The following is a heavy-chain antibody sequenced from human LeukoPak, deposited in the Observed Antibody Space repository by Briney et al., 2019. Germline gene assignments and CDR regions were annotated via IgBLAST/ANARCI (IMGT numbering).Heavy chain of an antibody. CDR1: GGSISSYY. Sequence: SETLSLTCTVSGGSISSYYWSWIRQPPGKGLEWIGYIYYSGSTYYNPSLKSRVTISVDTSKNQFSLKLSSVTAADTAVYYCAISIAAAGSPFDYWGQGTLVTVSS. J-gene: IGHJ4*02. CDR3: AISIAAAGSPFDY. V-gene: IGHV4-59*12. D-gene: IGHD6-13*01. CDR2: IYYSGST.